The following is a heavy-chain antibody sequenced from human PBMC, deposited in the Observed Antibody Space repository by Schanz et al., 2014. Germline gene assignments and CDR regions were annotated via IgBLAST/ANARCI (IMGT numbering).Heavy chain of an antibody. CDR2: FIPILDVG. V-gene: IGHV1-69*08. CDR1: RSTFSSYT. Sequence: QVQLVQSGAEVKKPGSSVKVSCKASRSTFSSYTICWVRQARGQGLEWVGRFIPILDVGNYAQQFQGRVTFTADKSTSTAYMELRSLRSDDTAVYYCARDRRRYCSTASCLHDNWFDPWGQGTLVIVSS. D-gene: IGHD2-2*01. CDR3: ARDRRRYCSTASCLHDNWFDP. J-gene: IGHJ5*02.